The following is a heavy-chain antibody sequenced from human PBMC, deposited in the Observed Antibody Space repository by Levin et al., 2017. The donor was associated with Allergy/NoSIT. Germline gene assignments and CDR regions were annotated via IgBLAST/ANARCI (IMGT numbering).Heavy chain of an antibody. CDR2: ITTGSNYK. V-gene: IGHV3-21*01. CDR1: GFDFHIYI. Sequence: GGSLRLSCEASGFDFHIYIMNWVRQAPGKGLEWLSSITTGSNYKYYVDSVRGRFVISRDNGRNSLYLQMNSLRAEDTAVYYCARRHPLTGTTHFSYQDGMDVWGQGTTVTVSS. CDR3: ARRHPLTGTTHFSYQDGMDV. D-gene: IGHD1/OR15-1a*01. J-gene: IGHJ6*02.